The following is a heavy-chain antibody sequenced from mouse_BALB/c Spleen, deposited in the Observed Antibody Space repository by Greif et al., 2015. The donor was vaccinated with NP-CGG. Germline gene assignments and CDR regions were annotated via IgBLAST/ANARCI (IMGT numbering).Heavy chain of an antibody. CDR1: GFTFSSYA. Sequence: EVHLVESGGGLVKPGGSLKLSCAASGFTFSSYAMSWVRQTPEKRLEWVATISSGGSYTYYPDSVKGRFTISRDNAKNTLYLQMSSLRSEDTAMYYCARQGDGNGWFAYWGQGTLVTVSA. D-gene: IGHD2-1*01. CDR3: ARQGDGNGWFAY. J-gene: IGHJ3*01. CDR2: ISSGGSYT. V-gene: IGHV5-9-3*01.